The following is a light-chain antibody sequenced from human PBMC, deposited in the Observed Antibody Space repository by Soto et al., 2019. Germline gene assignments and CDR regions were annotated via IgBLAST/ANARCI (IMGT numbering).Light chain of an antibody. Sequence: EIVLTQSPGTLSLSPGERATLSCRASQSVSSSYLAWYQQKPGQAPTLLIYGESSRATGIPERFSRRGSGTDFTLTISRLEPEDYAVYYCQQYGSSPLYTFGQGTKLEIK. CDR2: GES. CDR3: QQYGSSPLYT. V-gene: IGKV3-20*01. CDR1: QSVSSSY. J-gene: IGKJ2*01.